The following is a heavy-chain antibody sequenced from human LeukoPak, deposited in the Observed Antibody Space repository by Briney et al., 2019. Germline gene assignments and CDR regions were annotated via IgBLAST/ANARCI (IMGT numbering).Heavy chain of an antibody. CDR2: MNPNSGNT. CDR3: ARRTDYYYYYYMDV. Sequence: ASVKVSCKASGYTFSGYYMHWVRQATGQGLEWMGWMNPNSGNTGYAQKFQGRVTMTRTTSINTAYMELSSLRSDDTAVYYCARRTDYYYYYYMDVWGKGTTVTVSS. J-gene: IGHJ6*03. V-gene: IGHV1-8*02. CDR1: GYTFSGYY.